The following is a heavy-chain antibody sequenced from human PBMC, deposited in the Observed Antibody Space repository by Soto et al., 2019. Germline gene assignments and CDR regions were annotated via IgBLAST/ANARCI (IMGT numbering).Heavy chain of an antibody. D-gene: IGHD1-26*01. V-gene: IGHV1-18*01. J-gene: IGHJ4*02. CDR3: ARDLDSGSYYFDY. CDR2: VSSYTSKT. CDR1: GYTFISYG. Sequence: ASVKVSCKASGYTFISYGISWVRQAPGQGLEWMGWVSSYTSKTNYAQKVQGRVTMTTDTSTRTAHMELRSLRSDDTAVYYCARDLDSGSYYFDYWGQGTLVTVSS.